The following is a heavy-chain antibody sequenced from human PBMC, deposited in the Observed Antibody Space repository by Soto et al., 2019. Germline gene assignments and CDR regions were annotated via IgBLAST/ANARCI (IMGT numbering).Heavy chain of an antibody. CDR2: TYYRSKWYN. CDR3: ARTGSSSPHADYYYYYGMDV. V-gene: IGHV6-1*01. Sequence: KQSQTLSLTCAISGDSVSSNSAAWNWIRQSPSRGLEWLGRTYYRSKWYNDYAVSVKSRITINPDTSKDQFSLQLNSVTPEDTAVYYCARTGSSSPHADYYYYYGMDVWGQGTTVTVSS. J-gene: IGHJ6*02. CDR1: GDSVSSNSAA. D-gene: IGHD6-6*01.